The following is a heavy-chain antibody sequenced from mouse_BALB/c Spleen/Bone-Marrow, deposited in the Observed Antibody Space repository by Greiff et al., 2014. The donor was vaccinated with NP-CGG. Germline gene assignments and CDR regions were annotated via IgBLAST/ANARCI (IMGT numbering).Heavy chain of an antibody. J-gene: IGHJ4*01. Sequence: VQLKESGGGLVQPGGSLKLSCATSEFTFSDYYMYWVRQTPEKRLEWVAYISNGGGSTYYPDTVKGRFTISRDNAKNTLYLQMSRLKSEDTAMYYCARQGGTEYYAMDYWGQGTSVTVSS. CDR2: ISNGGGST. D-gene: IGHD3-3*01. CDR1: EFTFSDYY. V-gene: IGHV5-12*02. CDR3: ARQGGTEYYAMDY.